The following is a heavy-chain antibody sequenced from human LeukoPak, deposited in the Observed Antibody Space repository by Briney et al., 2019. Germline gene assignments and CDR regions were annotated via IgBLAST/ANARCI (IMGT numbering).Heavy chain of an antibody. J-gene: IGHJ3*02. CDR3: ARDGFTTSHAFDI. D-gene: IGHD1-14*01. Sequence: PGRSLRLSCAASGFTVSTYGMHSIRQAPGRGLQWVACFWYDGTDAFYGDSVKGRFTITRDNSQNTLYLKMNSLRVEDTAVYYCARDGFTTSHAFDIWGQGTTVTVSP. CDR1: GFTVSTYG. V-gene: IGHV3-33*01. CDR2: FWYDGTDA.